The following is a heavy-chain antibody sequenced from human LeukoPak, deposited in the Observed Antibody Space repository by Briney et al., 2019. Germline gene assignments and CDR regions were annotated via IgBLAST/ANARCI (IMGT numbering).Heavy chain of an antibody. CDR3: ARRYSSSLSFSYYYYMDV. J-gene: IGHJ6*03. D-gene: IGHD6-6*01. CDR1: GFTFNNYN. CDR2: ITSSGTYI. Sequence: GGSLRLSCATSGFTFNNYNMNWVRQAAGRALEWVSSITSSGTYIFYADSVKGRFTISRDNAKNSLYLQMYSLGPEDTAVYYCARRYSSSLSFSYYYYMDVWGKGTTVTVSS. V-gene: IGHV3-21*01.